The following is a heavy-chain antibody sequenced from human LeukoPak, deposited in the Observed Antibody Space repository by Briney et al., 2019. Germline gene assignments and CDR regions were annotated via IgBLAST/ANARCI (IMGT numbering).Heavy chain of an antibody. Sequence: PGGSLRLSCAASGFTVSSNYISWVRQAPGKGLEWVSLIYSGGTTYYADSVKGRFTISRDNSKNTLYLQMNSLRAEHTATYFCARGHNSRAGVTDCCPLDYWGQGTLVTVSS. CDR2: IYSGGTT. CDR1: GFTVSSNY. V-gene: IGHV3-66*01. CDR3: ARGHNSRAGVTDCCPLDY. D-gene: IGHD2-21*02. J-gene: IGHJ4*02.